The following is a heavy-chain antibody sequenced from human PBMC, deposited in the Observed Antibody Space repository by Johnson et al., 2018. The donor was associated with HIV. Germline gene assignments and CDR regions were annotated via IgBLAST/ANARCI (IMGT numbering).Heavy chain of an antibody. D-gene: IGHD4-17*01. CDR3: AREVAGDYGDSPGAFDI. CDR2: IYSGGST. J-gene: IGHJ3*02. Sequence: VQLVESGGGLVKPGGSLRLSCAASGFTVSSNYMSWVRQAPGKGLEWVSVIYSGGSTYYADSVKGRFTISRDNSKNTLYLQMNSLRAEDTAVYYCAREVAGDYGDSPGAFDIWGQGTMVTVSS. CDR1: GFTVSSNY. V-gene: IGHV3-53*01.